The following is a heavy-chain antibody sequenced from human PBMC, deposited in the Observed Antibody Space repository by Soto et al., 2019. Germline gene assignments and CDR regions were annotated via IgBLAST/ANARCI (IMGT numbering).Heavy chain of an antibody. J-gene: IGHJ5*02. CDR1: GGTFSSYA. D-gene: IGHD5-18*01. CDR2: IIPIFGTA. V-gene: IGHV1-69*12. CDR3: ARDEADTAMVTNWFDP. Sequence: QVQLVQSGAEVKKPGSSVKVSCKASGGTFSSYAISWVRQAPGQGLEWMGGIIPIFGTANYAQKFQGRVTITADESTSTAYMELSSLRFEDTVVYYCARDEADTAMVTNWFDPWGQGTLVTVSS.